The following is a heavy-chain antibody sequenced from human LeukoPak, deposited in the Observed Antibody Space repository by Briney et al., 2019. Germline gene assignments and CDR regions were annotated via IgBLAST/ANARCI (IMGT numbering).Heavy chain of an antibody. CDR2: IYSGGST. CDR3: ARGPRGSYSVDY. J-gene: IGHJ4*02. CDR1: WITVSSNY. Sequence: PGGSLRLSCASSWITVSSNYLSWVRQAPGKGLEVGSVIYSGGSTYYADSVMGRFTISRDNSKITLYLQMNSLRAEDTAVYYCARGPRGSYSVDYWGQGTLVTVSS. D-gene: IGHD1-26*01. V-gene: IGHV3-53*01.